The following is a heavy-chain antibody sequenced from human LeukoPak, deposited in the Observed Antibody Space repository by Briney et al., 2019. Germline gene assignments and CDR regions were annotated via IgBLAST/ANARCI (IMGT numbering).Heavy chain of an antibody. V-gene: IGHV4-39*01. Sequence: PSETLSLTCSVSGESISSGRHYWGWLRQTPGKGLEWIGSVYYSGNTFHNPFLKSRVTTSVDTSKNQVSLRVNFVTAADTAVYYCARHLSGTTTAHYFDYWGQGILVTVSS. J-gene: IGHJ4*02. CDR3: ARHLSGTTTAHYFDY. D-gene: IGHD1-1*01. CDR2: VYYSGNT. CDR1: GESISSGRHY.